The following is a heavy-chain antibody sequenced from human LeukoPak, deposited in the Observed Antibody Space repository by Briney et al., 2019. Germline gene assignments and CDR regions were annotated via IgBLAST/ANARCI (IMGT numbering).Heavy chain of an antibody. CDR2: ISSSSSYI. CDR1: GFTFSSYS. V-gene: IGHV3-21*01. D-gene: IGHD2-21*02. CDR3: VRACGGDCYLADY. J-gene: IGHJ4*02. Sequence: GGSLRLSCAASGFTFSSYSMSWVRQAPGKGLEWVSSISSSSSYIYYAESVKGRFTISRDYAKNSLYLQMNSLRAEDTAVYYCVRACGGDCYLADYWGQGTLVTVSS.